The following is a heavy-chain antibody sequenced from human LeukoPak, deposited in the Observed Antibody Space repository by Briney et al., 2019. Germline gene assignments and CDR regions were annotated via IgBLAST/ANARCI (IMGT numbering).Heavy chain of an antibody. Sequence: GGSLSLSCAASEFTFSSYDWSWVRQAPGKGLEWASAISGSGASTYYADSVKGRFTISNDTSKNLLLLQMYILRAEDTAVYYCAKDRGDYWGQGTLVTVSS. CDR3: AKDRGDY. CDR2: ISGSGAST. J-gene: IGHJ4*02. V-gene: IGHV3-23*01. CDR1: EFTFSSYD.